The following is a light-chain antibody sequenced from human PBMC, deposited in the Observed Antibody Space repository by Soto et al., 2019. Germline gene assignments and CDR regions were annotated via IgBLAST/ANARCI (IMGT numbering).Light chain of an antibody. V-gene: IGKV4-1*01. J-gene: IGKJ1*01. CDR3: QQYFSTPPT. CDR2: WAS. Sequence: DILMTQSPDSLAVSLGERATINCKSSQSVLYSSNNKNFLTWFQQKPGQPPKLLIYWASTRESGVPDRFSGSGSGTDFTLTISSLQAEDVAVYYCQQYFSTPPTFGRGTKVDIK. CDR1: QSVLYSSNNKNF.